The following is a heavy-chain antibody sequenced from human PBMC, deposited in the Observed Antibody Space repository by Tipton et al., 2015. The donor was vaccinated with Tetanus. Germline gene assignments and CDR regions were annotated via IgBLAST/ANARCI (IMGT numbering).Heavy chain of an antibody. V-gene: IGHV4-39*01. CDR2: IYFQGST. Sequence: TLSLTCIVSGGSVSDKKYYWGWIRQPPGKGLEWIASIYFQGSTYYSPSLKTRVTIAVDTAQNLFSLRLTSVTAADTAMYYCARHLYGYWFDPWGQGALVTVSS. D-gene: IGHD3-10*01. CDR1: GGSVSDKKYY. CDR3: ARHLYGYWFDP. J-gene: IGHJ5*02.